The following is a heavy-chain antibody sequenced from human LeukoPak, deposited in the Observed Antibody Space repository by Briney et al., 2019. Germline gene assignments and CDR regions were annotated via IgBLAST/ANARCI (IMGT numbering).Heavy chain of an antibody. V-gene: IGHV4-4*07. Sequence: SETLSLTCTVSGDSITSYYWSWIRQSAEKGLEWIGRIYTTGTTNYNPSLKGRVTVSVDTSKNQFFLKLSSVTAADTAVYYCARGGHLTGEDYWGQGTLVTVSS. CDR3: ARGGHLTGEDY. CDR2: IYTTGTT. D-gene: IGHD7-27*01. J-gene: IGHJ4*02. CDR1: GDSITSYY.